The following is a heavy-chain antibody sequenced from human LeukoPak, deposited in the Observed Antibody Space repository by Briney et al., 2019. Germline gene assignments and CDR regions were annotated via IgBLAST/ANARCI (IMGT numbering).Heavy chain of an antibody. Sequence: GGSLRLSCAASGFTFSSYSMNWVRQAPGKGLEWVSSISSSSSYIYYADSVKGRFTISRDNAKNSPYLQMNSLRAHDTTTNYYARNVVTVVYYYYYGMDVWGQGTTVTVSS. CDR2: ISSSSSYI. V-gene: IGHV3-21*01. D-gene: IGHD4-23*01. J-gene: IGHJ6*02. CDR3: ARNVVTVVYYYYYGMDV. CDR1: GFTFSSYS.